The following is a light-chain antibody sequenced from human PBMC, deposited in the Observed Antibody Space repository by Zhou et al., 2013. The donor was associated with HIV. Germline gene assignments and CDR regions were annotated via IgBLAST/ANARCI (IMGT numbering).Light chain of an antibody. CDR1: QSVSSSY. CDR2: GAS. CDR3: QQNYNLPYT. V-gene: IGKV3D-7*01. J-gene: IGKJ2*01. Sequence: EIVMTQSPATLSLSPGERATLSCRASQSVSSSYLSWYQQKPGQAPRLLIYGASTRATGIPARFSGSGSGTDFTLTISSLQPEDFAVYYCQQNYNLPYTFGQGPSWRSN.